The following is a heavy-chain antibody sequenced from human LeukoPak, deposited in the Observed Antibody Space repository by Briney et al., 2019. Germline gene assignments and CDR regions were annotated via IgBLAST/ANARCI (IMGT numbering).Heavy chain of an antibody. V-gene: IGHV1-18*01. CDR3: AREQWLNPFDY. J-gene: IGHJ4*02. CDR2: ISAYNANT. D-gene: IGHD6-19*01. Sequence: ASVKVSCKASGYTFTSYGITWVRQAPGQGLEWMGWISAYNANTNYAQKLQGRVTMTTDTSTSTAYMELRSLRSDDTAVYYCAREQWLNPFDYWGQGTPVTVSS. CDR1: GYTFTSYG.